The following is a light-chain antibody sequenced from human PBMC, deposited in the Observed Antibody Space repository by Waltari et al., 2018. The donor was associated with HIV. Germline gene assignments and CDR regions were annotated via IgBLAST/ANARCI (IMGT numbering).Light chain of an antibody. V-gene: IGKV3-20*01. Sequence: DIVLTQSPGTLSLSPGETATLSCRASQSLPDKSVAWYQQKPGQTPRLLIYGASVAAAGTPDRISVSGSGTDFTLTISRLEPDDSAVYYCQQYATSPFTFGPGAKLEIK. J-gene: IGKJ3*01. CDR3: QQYATSPFT. CDR1: QSLPDKS. CDR2: GAS.